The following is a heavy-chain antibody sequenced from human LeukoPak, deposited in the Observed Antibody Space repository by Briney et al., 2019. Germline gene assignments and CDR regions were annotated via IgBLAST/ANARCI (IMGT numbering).Heavy chain of an antibody. D-gene: IGHD2-15*01. CDR1: GGSISSYY. CDR3: ASQLLRDYYFDY. Sequence: SETLSLTCTVSGGSISSYYWSWIRQPPGKGLEWIGYIYYSGSTNYNPSLKSRVTISVDTSKNQFSLKLTSVTAADTAVYYCASQLLRDYYFDYWGQGTLVTVSS. J-gene: IGHJ4*02. CDR2: IYYSGST. V-gene: IGHV4-59*08.